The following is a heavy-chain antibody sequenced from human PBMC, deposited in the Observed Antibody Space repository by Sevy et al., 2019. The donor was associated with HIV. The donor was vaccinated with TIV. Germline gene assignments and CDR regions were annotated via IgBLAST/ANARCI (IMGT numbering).Heavy chain of an antibody. Sequence: GGSLRLSCAAYGLTFSSYWMSWVRQAPGKGLEWVANIKQDGSEKYYVDSVEGRFTISRDNAKNSLYLQMNSLRAEDTAVYYCARDRAGTYSSGWHGRNYFDYWGQGTLVTVS. J-gene: IGHJ4*02. CDR1: GLTFSSYW. CDR3: ARDRAGTYSSGWHGRNYFDY. D-gene: IGHD6-19*01. CDR2: IKQDGSEK. V-gene: IGHV3-7*01.